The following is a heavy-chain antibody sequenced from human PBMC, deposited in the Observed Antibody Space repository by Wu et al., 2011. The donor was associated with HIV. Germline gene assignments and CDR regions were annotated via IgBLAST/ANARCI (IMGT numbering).Heavy chain of an antibody. CDR3: ARGGYSYGYLDYYYMDV. V-gene: IGHV1-46*04. Sequence: QVQLVQSGAEVKKPGAPVKVSCKASGYTFTNYYMHWVRQAPGQGLEWMGIINPSGGSTNYAQKLQGRVTMTRDTSTSTVYMELSSLRSEDTAVYYCARGGYSYGYLDYYYMDVWGKGTTVTVSS. CDR1: GYTFTNYY. CDR2: INPSGGST. D-gene: IGHD5-18*01. J-gene: IGHJ6*03.